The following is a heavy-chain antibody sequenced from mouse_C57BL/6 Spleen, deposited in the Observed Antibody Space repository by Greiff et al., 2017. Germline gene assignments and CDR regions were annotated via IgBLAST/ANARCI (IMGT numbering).Heavy chain of an antibody. D-gene: IGHD1-1*01. Sequence: QVQLQQPGAELVRPGTSVKLSCKASGYTFTSYWMHWVKQRPGQGLEWIGVIDPSDSSTNSNQKFKGKATLTVDTSSSTAYMQLSSLTSEDSAVYYGARGRNYGSSYGVDYWGQGTSVTVSS. CDR2: IDPSDSST. CDR3: ARGRNYGSSYGVDY. CDR1: GYTFTSYW. J-gene: IGHJ4*01. V-gene: IGHV1-59*01.